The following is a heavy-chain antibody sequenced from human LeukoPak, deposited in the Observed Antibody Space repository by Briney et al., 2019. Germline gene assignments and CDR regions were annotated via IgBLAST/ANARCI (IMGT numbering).Heavy chain of an antibody. CDR3: ARGTAVAGIDY. D-gene: IGHD6-19*01. CDR1: GGSFSGYY. CDR2: INHSGST. Sequence: PSETLSLTCAVYGGSFSGYYWSRIRQPPWKGLEWIGEINHSGSTNYNPSLKSRVTISVDTSKNQFSLKLSSVTAADTAVYYCARGTAVAGIDYWGQGTLVTVSS. J-gene: IGHJ4*02. V-gene: IGHV4-34*01.